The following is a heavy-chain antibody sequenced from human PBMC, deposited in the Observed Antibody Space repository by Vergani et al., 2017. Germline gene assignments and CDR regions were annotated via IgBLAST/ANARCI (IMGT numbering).Heavy chain of an antibody. D-gene: IGHD4/OR15-4a*01. J-gene: IGHJ4*02. CDR1: GFTFNQYG. CDR2: TWYDGNNK. CDR3: ARDANYILFDS. Sequence: QVQLVESGGGVVQPGRSLRLSCAASGFTFNQYGMHWVRQAPGKGLEWVAVTWYDGNNKQYADSVKGRFTISRDNSKSTMYLQMNSLRDEDTGVYYCARDANYILFDSWGQGTLVTVSS. V-gene: IGHV3-33*01.